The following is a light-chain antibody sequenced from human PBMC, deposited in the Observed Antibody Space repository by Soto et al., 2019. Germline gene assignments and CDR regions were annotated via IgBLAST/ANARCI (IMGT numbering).Light chain of an antibody. J-gene: IGLJ3*02. CDR2: GNS. Sequence: QSVLTQPPSVSGAPGQRVTISCTGTSSYIGAGYDVHWYQQLPGTAPKLLIYGNSNRSSGVPDRFSGSKSGTSVSLAITGLQAEDEADYYCQSYDSSLSGSVFGGGTKLTVL. CDR3: QSYDSSLSGSV. CDR1: SSYIGAGYD. V-gene: IGLV1-40*01.